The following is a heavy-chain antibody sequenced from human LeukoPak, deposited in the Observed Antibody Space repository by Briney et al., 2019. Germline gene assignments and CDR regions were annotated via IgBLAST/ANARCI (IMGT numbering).Heavy chain of an antibody. J-gene: IGHJ4*02. Sequence: GGYLRLSCAASGFTVSSNYMSWVRQAPGQGLEWVSDIYSGGSTYSENSVKGRFTSTRDNAKNTLYLQMNSLRAEDTAVYYCAGEAVGYFDYWGQGTLVTVSS. CDR2: IYSGGST. D-gene: IGHD4-23*01. CDR3: AGEAVGYFDY. CDR1: GFTVSSNY. V-gene: IGHV3-66*01.